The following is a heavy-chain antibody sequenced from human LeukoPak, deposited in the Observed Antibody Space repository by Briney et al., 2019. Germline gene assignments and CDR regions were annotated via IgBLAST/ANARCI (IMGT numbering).Heavy chain of an antibody. V-gene: IGHV3-7*01. D-gene: IGHD2-21*01. J-gene: IGHJ3*02. CDR2: IKQDGSEK. CDR3: ARGPSIPDAFDI. Sequence: PGGSLRLSCVASGITFRGYWMTWVRLGPGKGLEWVANIKQDGSEKYYEDSVKGRFTISRDNAHNSLYLQMNSLRVADTALYYCARGPSIPDAFDIWGQGTMVTVSS. CDR1: GITFRGYW.